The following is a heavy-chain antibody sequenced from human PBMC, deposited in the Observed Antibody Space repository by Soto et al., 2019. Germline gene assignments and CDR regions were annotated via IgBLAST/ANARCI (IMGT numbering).Heavy chain of an antibody. CDR3: ARHGPRMIWYFDL. J-gene: IGHJ2*01. CDR2: IYPGDSDT. D-gene: IGHD3-16*01. Sequence: GESLKISCKGSGYSFTTYWIAWVRQMPGKGLEWMGIIYPGDSDTRCSPSFQGQVTISADRSTSTAFLQWSSLKASDTAIYYCARHGPRMIWYFDLWGRGTLVTVSS. V-gene: IGHV5-51*01. CDR1: GYSFTTYW.